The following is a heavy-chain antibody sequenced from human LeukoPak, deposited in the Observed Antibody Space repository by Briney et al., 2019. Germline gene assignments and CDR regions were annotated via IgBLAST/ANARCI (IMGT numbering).Heavy chain of an antibody. Sequence: SETLSLTCTVSGGSISSSSYYWGWIRQPPGKGLEWIGSIYYSGSTYYNPSLKSRVTISVDTSKNQFSLKLSSVTAADTAVYYCARTPRSYSRDGYNPYYYYYMDVWAKGTTVTISS. J-gene: IGHJ6*03. CDR2: IYYSGST. CDR1: GGSISSSSYY. D-gene: IGHD5-24*01. V-gene: IGHV4-39*01. CDR3: ARTPRSYSRDGYNPYYYYYMDV.